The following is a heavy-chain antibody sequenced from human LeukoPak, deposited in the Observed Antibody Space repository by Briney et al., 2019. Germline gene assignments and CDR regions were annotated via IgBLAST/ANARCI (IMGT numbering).Heavy chain of an antibody. J-gene: IGHJ4*02. V-gene: IGHV3-33*06. CDR1: GFTFSSYG. CDR3: AKYCSSTSCYGGLDY. Sequence: GRSLRLSCAASGFTFSSYGMHWVRQAPGKGLEWVAVIWYDGSNKYYADSVKGRFTISRDNSKNTLYLQMNSLRAEDTAVYYRAKYCSSTSCYGGLDYWGQGTLVTVSS. CDR2: IWYDGSNK. D-gene: IGHD2-2*01.